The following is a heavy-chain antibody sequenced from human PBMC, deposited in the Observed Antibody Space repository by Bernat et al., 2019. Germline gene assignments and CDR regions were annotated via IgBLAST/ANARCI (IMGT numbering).Heavy chain of an antibody. CDR3: ASSTYCSSISCSDDYYYYAMDV. Sequence: QVQLVQSGAEVKKPGASVTVSCKASGYTFTPYYIHWVRQAPGQGLQWMGIITPDGGDTVDAQQFQGRVSMTTDTSTSTVYMELSGLTSDDTAVYYCASSTYCSSISCSDDYYYYAMDVWGQGTTVTVAS. CDR2: ITPDGGDT. CDR1: GYTFTPYY. V-gene: IGHV1-46*03. J-gene: IGHJ6*02. D-gene: IGHD2-2*01.